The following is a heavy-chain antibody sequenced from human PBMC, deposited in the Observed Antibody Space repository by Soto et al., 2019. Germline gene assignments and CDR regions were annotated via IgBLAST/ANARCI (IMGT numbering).Heavy chain of an antibody. D-gene: IGHD2-2*01. Sequence: GGSLRLSCAASGFTFSSYGMHWVRQAPGKGLEWVAVIWYDGSNKYYADSVKGRFTISRDNSKNTLYLQMNSLRAEDTAVYYCARERIVVVPAAIYYYYGMDVWGQGTTVTVSS. CDR3: ARERIVVVPAAIYYYYGMDV. V-gene: IGHV3-33*01. CDR2: IWYDGSNK. CDR1: GFTFSSYG. J-gene: IGHJ6*02.